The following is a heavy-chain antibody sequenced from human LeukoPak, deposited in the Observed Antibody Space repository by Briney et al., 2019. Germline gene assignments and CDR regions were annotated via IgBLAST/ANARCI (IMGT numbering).Heavy chain of an antibody. D-gene: IGHD2-15*01. V-gene: IGHV3-48*01. J-gene: IGHJ4*02. CDR1: GFTFSSYS. CDR3: ARLETSVVAAIDY. CDR2: ISSSSSTM. Sequence: GGSLRLSCAASGFTFSSYSMNWVRQAPGKGLEWVSYISSSSSTMYYADSVKGRFTISRDNAKNSLYLQMNSLRAEDTAVYYCARLETSVVAAIDYWGQGTLVTVSS.